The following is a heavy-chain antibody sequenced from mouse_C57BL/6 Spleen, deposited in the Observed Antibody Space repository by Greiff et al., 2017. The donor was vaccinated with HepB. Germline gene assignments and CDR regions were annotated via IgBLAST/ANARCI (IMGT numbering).Heavy chain of an antibody. CDR1: GYTFTSYW. Sequence: VQLQQSGAELVMPGASVKLSCKASGYTFTSYWMHWVKQRPGQGLEWIGEIDPSDSYTNYNQKFKGKSTLTVDKSSSTAYMQLSSLTSEDSAVYYCARRGDSSGFYAMDYWGQGTSVTVSS. V-gene: IGHV1-69*01. J-gene: IGHJ4*01. CDR3: ARRGDSSGFYAMDY. CDR2: IDPSDSYT. D-gene: IGHD3-2*02.